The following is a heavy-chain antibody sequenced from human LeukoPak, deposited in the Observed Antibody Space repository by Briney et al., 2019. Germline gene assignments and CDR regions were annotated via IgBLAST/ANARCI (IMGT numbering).Heavy chain of an antibody. D-gene: IGHD2-2*01. CDR3: ARHTLDIVVVPDGAFDI. CDR2: IYHSGST. V-gene: IGHV4-38-2*01. J-gene: IGHJ3*02. CDR1: GYPISSGYY. Sequence: PSETLSLTCAVSGYPISSGYYWGWIRQPPGKGLEWIGSIYHSGSTYYNPSLKSRVTISVDTSKNQFSLKLSSVTAADTAVYYCARHTLDIVVVPDGAFDIWGQGTMVTVSS.